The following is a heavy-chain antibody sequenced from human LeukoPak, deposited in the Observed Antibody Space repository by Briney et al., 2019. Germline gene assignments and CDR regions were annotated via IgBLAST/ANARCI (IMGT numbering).Heavy chain of an antibody. D-gene: IGHD3-10*01. CDR2: IYWDDDK. J-gene: IGHJ5*02. Sequence: SAPTLVNPTQTLTLNCTFSGFSLSTSGVGVGWIRQPPGKALEWLALIYWDDDKRYSPSLKSRLTITKDTSKNQVVLTMTNMDPVDTATYYCAHRHEGARITMVRGVSYWFDPWGQGTLVTVSS. CDR3: AHRHEGARITMVRGVSYWFDP. V-gene: IGHV2-5*02. CDR1: GFSLSTSGVG.